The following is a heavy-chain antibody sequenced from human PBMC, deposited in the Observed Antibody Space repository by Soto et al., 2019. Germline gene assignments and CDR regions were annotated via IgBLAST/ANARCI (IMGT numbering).Heavy chain of an antibody. J-gene: IGHJ4*02. CDR3: ARDPVMVRGVINYFDY. CDR2: ISSSSSYI. CDR1: GFTFSSYS. Sequence: PGGSLRLSCAASGFTFSSYSMNWVRQAPGKGLEWVSSISSSSSYIYYADSVKGRFTISRDNAKNSLYLQMNSLRAEDTAVYYCARDPVMVRGVINYFDYWGQGTLVTVS. D-gene: IGHD3-10*01. V-gene: IGHV3-21*01.